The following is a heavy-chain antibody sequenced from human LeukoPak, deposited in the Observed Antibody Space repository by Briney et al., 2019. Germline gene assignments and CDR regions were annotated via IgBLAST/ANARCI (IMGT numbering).Heavy chain of an antibody. CDR1: GYTLTELS. CDR3: ATLRSGWPYYYYGMDV. Sequence: ASVKVSCKVSGYTLTELSMHWVRQAPGKGLEWMGGFDPKDGETIYAQKFQGRVTMTEDTSTDTAYMELSSLRSEDTAVYYCATLRSGWPYYYYGMDVWGQGTTVTVSS. J-gene: IGHJ6*02. D-gene: IGHD6-19*01. CDR2: FDPKDGET. V-gene: IGHV1-24*01.